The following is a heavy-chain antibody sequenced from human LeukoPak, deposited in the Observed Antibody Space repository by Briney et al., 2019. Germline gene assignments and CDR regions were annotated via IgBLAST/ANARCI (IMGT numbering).Heavy chain of an antibody. J-gene: IGHJ3*02. CDR2: IYTSGST. D-gene: IGHD3-10*01. Sequence: SQTLSLTCTVSGGSISSGSYYWSWIRQPAGKGLEWIGRIYTSGSTNYNPSLKSRVTISVDTSKNQFSLKLSSVTAADTAVYYCASPMVRGVNYAFDIWGQGTMVTVSS. CDR1: GGSISSGSYY. V-gene: IGHV4-61*02. CDR3: ASPMVRGVNYAFDI.